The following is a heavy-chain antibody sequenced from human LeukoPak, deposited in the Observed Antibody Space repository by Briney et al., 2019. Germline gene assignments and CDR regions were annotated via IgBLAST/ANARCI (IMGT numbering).Heavy chain of an antibody. V-gene: IGHV4-30-4*01. D-gene: IGHD2-15*01. Sequence: PSQTLCLTCTVSGGSISSGDYYWSWIRQPPGKGLEWIGYIYYSGSTYYNPSLKSRLTISIGTSKNQFSLKLTSVTAADTAVYYCARASSYCSGGDCYVRYGMDVWGQGTTVTVSS. CDR3: ARASSYCSGGDCYVRYGMDV. J-gene: IGHJ6*02. CDR1: GGSISSGDYY. CDR2: IYYSGST.